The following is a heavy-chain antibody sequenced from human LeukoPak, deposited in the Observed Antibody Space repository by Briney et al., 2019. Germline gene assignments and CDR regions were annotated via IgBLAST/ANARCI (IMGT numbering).Heavy chain of an antibody. J-gene: IGHJ3*01. Sequence: GGSLRLSCAVSGFTFSGFWMSWSRQAPGKGLEWVASINSDGSEGYYADVVKGRFTISRDDAKNSLYLQINSLRAEDTAVYYCARSSYSSSSSVWGQGTMVTVSS. CDR2: INSDGSEG. CDR1: GFTFSGFW. V-gene: IGHV3-7*03. CDR3: ARSSYSSSSSV. D-gene: IGHD6-6*01.